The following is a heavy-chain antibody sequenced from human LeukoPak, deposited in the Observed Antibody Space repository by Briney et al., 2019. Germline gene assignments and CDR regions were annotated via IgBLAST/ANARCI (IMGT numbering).Heavy chain of an antibody. CDR3: ARYLSSGLDY. CDR1: GDSIRNYY. Sequence: PSETLSLTCNVSGDSIRNYYWSWIRQTPGKGLEWIGHIYDSGSTNYNPSLKSRLTISVDTSKNQFSLKVSSVTAADTAVYYCARYLSSGLDYWGQGTLVTVSS. J-gene: IGHJ4*02. D-gene: IGHD3-10*01. V-gene: IGHV4-59*01. CDR2: IYDSGST.